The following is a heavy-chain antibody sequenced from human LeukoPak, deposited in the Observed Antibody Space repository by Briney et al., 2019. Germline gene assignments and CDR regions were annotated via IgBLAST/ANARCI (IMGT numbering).Heavy chain of an antibody. CDR3: ARAKKRSGRSRNFYLDV. CDR1: DCPINSGVYY. CDR2: IYTSGTTT. V-gene: IGHV4-61*09. D-gene: IGHD1-26*01. J-gene: IGHJ6*03. Sequence: SETLSLTCTGSDCPINSGVYYWNWIRQPAGKGLEWIGHIYTSGTTTNSNPSLKSRVAISLDTSKNHFSLKLSSVTAADTAVYYCARAKKRSGRSRNFYLDVWGKGTTVTVSS.